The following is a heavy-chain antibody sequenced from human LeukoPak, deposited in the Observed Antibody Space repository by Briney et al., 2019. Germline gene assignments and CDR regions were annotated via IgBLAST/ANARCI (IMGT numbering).Heavy chain of an antibody. CDR3: ARHRSGPNAFDI. D-gene: IGHD3-3*01. Sequence: SETPSLTCAVSGYSLSSGYYLGWIRQPPGKGLEWIGSIYHSGSTYYNPSLKSRVTISVDTSKNQFSLKLSSVTAADTAVYYCARHRSGPNAFDIWGQGTMVTVSS. CDR2: IYHSGST. J-gene: IGHJ3*02. V-gene: IGHV4-38-2*01. CDR1: GYSLSSGYY.